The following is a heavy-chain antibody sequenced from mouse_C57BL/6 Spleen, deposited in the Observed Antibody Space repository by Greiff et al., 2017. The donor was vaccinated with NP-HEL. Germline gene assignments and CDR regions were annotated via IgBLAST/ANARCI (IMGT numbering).Heavy chain of an antibody. J-gene: IGHJ4*01. CDR3: ARDYYGSRYYYAMDY. CDR2: ISSGSSTI. CDR1: GFTFSDSG. V-gene: IGHV5-17*01. D-gene: IGHD1-1*01. Sequence: EVKLVESGGGLVKPGGSLKLSCAASGFTFSDSGMHWVRQAPEKGLEWVAYISSGSSTIYYEDTVKGRFTISRDNAKNTLFLQMTSLRSEDTAMYYCARDYYGSRYYYAMDYWGQGTSVTVSS.